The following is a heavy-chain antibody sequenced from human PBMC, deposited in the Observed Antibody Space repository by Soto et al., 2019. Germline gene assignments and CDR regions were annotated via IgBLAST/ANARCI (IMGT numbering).Heavy chain of an antibody. V-gene: IGHV3-33*01. Sequence: QVQLVESGGGVVQPGRSLRLSCAASGFTFSSYGMHWVRQAPGKGLEWVAVIWYDGSNKYYADSVKGRFTISRDNSKNTLYLQMNSLRAEDTAVYYCARDPPRHRGGDCYSGLHDYYYYYGMDVWGQGTTVTVSS. CDR1: GFTFSSYG. D-gene: IGHD2-21*02. J-gene: IGHJ6*02. CDR3: ARDPPRHRGGDCYSGLHDYYYYYGMDV. CDR2: IWYDGSNK.